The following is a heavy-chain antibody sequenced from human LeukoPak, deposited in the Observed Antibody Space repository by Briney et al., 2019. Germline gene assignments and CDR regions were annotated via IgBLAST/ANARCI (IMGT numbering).Heavy chain of an antibody. V-gene: IGHV1-2*02. CDR1: GYTFTGYY. Sequence: GASVKVSCKASGYTFTGYYMHWVRQAPGQGLEWMGWINPNSGDTNYAQKFQGRVTMTRDGSISTAYMELSRLTADDTAVYYCARDSGSSGITFWYYWGQGTLVTVSS. CDR2: INPNSGDT. J-gene: IGHJ4*02. CDR3: ARDSGSSGITFWYY. D-gene: IGHD3-10*01.